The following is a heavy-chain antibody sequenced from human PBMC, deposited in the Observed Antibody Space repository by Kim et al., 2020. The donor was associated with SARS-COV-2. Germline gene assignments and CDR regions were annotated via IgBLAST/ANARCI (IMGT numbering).Heavy chain of an antibody. D-gene: IGHD3-22*01. Sequence: SETLSRTCTVSGGSISSYYWSWIRQPPGKGLEWIGYIFYSGSTNYNPSLKSRVTISVDTSNNQFSLKLSSVTAADTAVYYCARARDYYDSSGYHYYYYY. CDR2: IFYSGST. V-gene: IGHV4-59*01. J-gene: IGHJ6*03. CDR3: ARARDYYDSSGYHYYYYY. CDR1: GGSISSYY.